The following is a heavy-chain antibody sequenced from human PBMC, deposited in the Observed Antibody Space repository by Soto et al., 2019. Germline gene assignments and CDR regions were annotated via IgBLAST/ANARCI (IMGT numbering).Heavy chain of an antibody. CDR2: IDTSYSYS. D-gene: IGHD2-15*01. V-gene: IGHV5-10-1*01. CDR1: GYXFTKYW. Sequence: EXLKIYCKGSGYXFTKYWIIWVRQVPGKGLELMGRIDTSYSYSNYSPSFQGHVTISVDKSISTGYLQWSSLKSSDTAMYYCARYCSSSSCSQLYGMDVWGQGTTVTVSS. CDR3: ARYCSSSSCSQLYGMDV. J-gene: IGHJ6*02.